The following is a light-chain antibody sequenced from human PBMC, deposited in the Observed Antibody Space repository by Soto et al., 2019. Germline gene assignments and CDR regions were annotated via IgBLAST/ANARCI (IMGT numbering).Light chain of an antibody. CDR2: EVS. CDR1: SSDVGGYNY. Sequence: QSALTQPASVSGSPGQSITISCTGTSSDVGGYNYVSWYQQHPGKAPKLMIYEVSNRPSGVSNRFSGSKSGNTASLTISGLQAEDEADYYCSSYTSSSRVFGGGTKGTVL. J-gene: IGLJ3*02. CDR3: SSYTSSSRV. V-gene: IGLV2-14*01.